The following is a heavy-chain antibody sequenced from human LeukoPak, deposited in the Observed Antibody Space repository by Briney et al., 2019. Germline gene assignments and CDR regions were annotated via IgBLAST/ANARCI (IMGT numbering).Heavy chain of an antibody. CDR2: IRSDGSNK. V-gene: IGHV3-33*01. CDR3: ARDSPGAPNDLDY. D-gene: IGHD1-1*01. CDR1: GFTFSNFG. J-gene: IGHJ4*02. Sequence: GSLRLSCEASGFTFSNFGMHWVRQAPGKGLEWVAVIRSDGSNKQYADSVEGRFTISRDNSENMLYLQMNSLRDEDTAVYFCARDSPGAPNDLDYWDQGTLVTVSS.